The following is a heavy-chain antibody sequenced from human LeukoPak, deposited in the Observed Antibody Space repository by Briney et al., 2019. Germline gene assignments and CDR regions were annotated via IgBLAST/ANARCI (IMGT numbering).Heavy chain of an antibody. Sequence: ETLSLTCALSGGSLSSSSSYSGWIRQPPGKGLELIGSIYYSGTTYYNPSLKSRVNISLDTSKNQFSLKRSSVTGADRAVYYCARLMCGRGWSCWFDPWGQGTLVTVSS. J-gene: IGHJ5*02. CDR1: GGSLSSSSSY. D-gene: IGHD6-19*01. V-gene: IGHV4-39*07. CDR2: IYYSGTT. CDR3: ARLMCGRGWSCWFDP.